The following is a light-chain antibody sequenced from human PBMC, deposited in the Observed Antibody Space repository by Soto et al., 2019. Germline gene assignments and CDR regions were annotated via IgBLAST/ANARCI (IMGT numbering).Light chain of an antibody. CDR2: XXS. CDR1: QSVSSAY. V-gene: IGKV3-20*01. J-gene: IGKJ1*01. Sequence: EIVFTKSPCTLSLSPGERATLSCRASQSVSSAYLACYXHKPWXXXXXXXXXXSRRATGIPDRFSGSGSGTDFTLTVSRLEPEDFAVYYCQQYGASPETFGQGTKV. CDR3: QQYGASPET.